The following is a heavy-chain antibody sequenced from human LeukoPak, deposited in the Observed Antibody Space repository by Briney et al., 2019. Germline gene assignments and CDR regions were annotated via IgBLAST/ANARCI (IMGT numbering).Heavy chain of an antibody. CDR1: GPTFSSYW. Sequence: GGSLRLSCAASGPTFSSYWMHWVRHAPGKGLVWVSRINSDGSSTSYADSVKGRFTISRDNAKNTLYLQMNSLRAEDTAVYYCARRSSGSPPYYFGYWGQGTLVTVSS. J-gene: IGHJ4*02. V-gene: IGHV3-74*01. D-gene: IGHD1-26*01. CDR3: ARRSSGSPPYYFGY. CDR2: INSDGSST.